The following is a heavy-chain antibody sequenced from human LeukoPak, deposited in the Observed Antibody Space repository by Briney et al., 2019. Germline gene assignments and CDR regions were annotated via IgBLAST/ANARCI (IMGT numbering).Heavy chain of an antibody. Sequence: PGRSLRLSCAASGFNFNSYGMHWVRQAPGKGLEWVAVVSYDGSSKYYADAVKGRFTISRDNSKNTLHLQRSSLRVEDTAVYYCAKVRRGDSGGDFDHWGQGTLVTVSS. J-gene: IGHJ4*02. D-gene: IGHD4-23*01. CDR2: VSYDGSSK. CDR3: AKVRRGDSGGDFDH. CDR1: GFNFNSYG. V-gene: IGHV3-30*18.